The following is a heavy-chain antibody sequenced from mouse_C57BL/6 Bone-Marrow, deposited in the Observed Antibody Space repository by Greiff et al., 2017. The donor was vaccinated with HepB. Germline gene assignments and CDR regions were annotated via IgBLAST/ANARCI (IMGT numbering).Heavy chain of an antibody. CDR3: AKLTGTIYYAMDY. V-gene: IGHV5-4*01. CDR2: ISDGGSYT. CDR1: GFTFSSYA. D-gene: IGHD4-1*01. Sequence: EVQRVESGGGLVKPGGSLKLSCAASGFTFSSYAMSWVRQTPEKRLEWVATISDGGSYTYYPDKVKGRFTISRDNAKNNLYLQMRHLKSEDTAMYYCAKLTGTIYYAMDYWGQGTSVTVSS. J-gene: IGHJ4*01.